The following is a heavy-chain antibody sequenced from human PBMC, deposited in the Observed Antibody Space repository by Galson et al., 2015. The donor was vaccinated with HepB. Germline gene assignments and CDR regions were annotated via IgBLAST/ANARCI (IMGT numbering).Heavy chain of an antibody. V-gene: IGHV3-53*01. CDR2: IYSGGST. D-gene: IGHD3-10*01. J-gene: IGHJ5*02. Sequence: SLRLSCAASGFTVSSDYMTWVRQPPGKGLEWVSVIYSGGSTYYADSVKGRFTISRDDSKNSLFLQMNSLRAEDTAVYYCARRGLGALDTWGQGTLVTVSS. CDR3: ARRGLGALDT. CDR1: GFTVSSDY.